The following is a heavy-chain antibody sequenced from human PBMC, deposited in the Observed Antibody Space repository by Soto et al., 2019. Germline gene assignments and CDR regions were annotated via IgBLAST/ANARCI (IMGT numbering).Heavy chain of an antibody. Sequence: SETLSLTCTVSGGSISSYYWSWIRQPAGKGLEWIGRIYTSGSTNYNPSLKSRVTMSVDTSKNQFSLKLSSVTAADTAVYYCARDGSYSAYNFAHGIQLWSFDFWGQGALVTVSS. J-gene: IGHJ4*02. CDR3: ARDGSYSAYNFAHGIQLWSFDF. V-gene: IGHV4-4*07. CDR1: GGSISSYY. D-gene: IGHD5-12*01. CDR2: IYTSGST.